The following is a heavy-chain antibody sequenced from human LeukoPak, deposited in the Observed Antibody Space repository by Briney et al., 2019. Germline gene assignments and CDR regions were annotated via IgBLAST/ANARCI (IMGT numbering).Heavy chain of an antibody. CDR1: GCTFSSYE. J-gene: IGHJ3*02. Sequence: GGSLRLSCAVAGCTFSSYEMNWVRQAPGKGLEWVSYISSSGSTIYYADSVKGRFTISRDNAKNSLYLQMNSLRAEDTAVYYCATLGDAFDIWGQGTMVTVSS. CDR3: ATLGDAFDI. D-gene: IGHD7-27*01. CDR2: ISSSGSTI. V-gene: IGHV3-48*03.